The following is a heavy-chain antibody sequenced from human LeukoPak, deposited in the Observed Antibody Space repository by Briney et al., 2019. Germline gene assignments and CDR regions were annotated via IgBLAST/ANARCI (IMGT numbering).Heavy chain of an antibody. D-gene: IGHD3-10*01. CDR2: INEDGSEK. V-gene: IGHV3-7*05. CDR3: AKAWFGERSGGGFDY. CDR1: GFTFRNYW. Sequence: PGGSLRLSCAASGFTFRNYWMNWVRQAPGKGLEWVANINEDGSEKNYVDSVKGRFTTSRDNSKNSLYLQMNSLRTEDTALYYCAKAWFGERSGGGFDYWGQGTLVTVSS. J-gene: IGHJ4*02.